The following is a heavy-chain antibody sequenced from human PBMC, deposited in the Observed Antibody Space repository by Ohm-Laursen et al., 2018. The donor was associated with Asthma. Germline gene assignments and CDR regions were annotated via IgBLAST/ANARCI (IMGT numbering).Heavy chain of an antibody. D-gene: IGHD4-17*01. V-gene: IGHV4-59*01. CDR3: ARGGDYGYLDAIDI. CDR1: GGSIINYY. Sequence: SETLSLTCTVSGGSIINYYWNWVRQSPGKGLEWIGYMYHTGNSNSNPSLKGRVTMSFDTSKNQFSLKVNSVTAADTAVYYCARGGDYGYLDAIDIWGQGIMVTVSS. J-gene: IGHJ3*02. CDR2: MYHTGNS.